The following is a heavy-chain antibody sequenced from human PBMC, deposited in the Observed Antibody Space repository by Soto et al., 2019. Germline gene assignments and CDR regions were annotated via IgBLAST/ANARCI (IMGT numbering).Heavy chain of an antibody. CDR2: ISYDGSNK. CDR3: NVGLRGFRETYGPSFGY. V-gene: IGHV3-30*03. Sequence: GGSLRLSCAASGFTFSSYGMHWVRQAPGKGLEWVAVISYDGSNKYYADSVKGRFTISRDNSKNTLYLQMNSLRAEDTAVYYCNVGLRGFRETYGPSFGYWGQGTLVTVSS. J-gene: IGHJ4*02. CDR1: GFTFSSYG. D-gene: IGHD5-12*01.